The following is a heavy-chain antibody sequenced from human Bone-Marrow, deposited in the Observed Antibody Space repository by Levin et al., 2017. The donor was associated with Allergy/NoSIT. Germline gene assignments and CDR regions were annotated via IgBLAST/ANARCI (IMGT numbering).Heavy chain of an antibody. CDR3: AGGGMENKTAEVEYLSLYYYKGIDT. CDR2: ITWNSGHI. J-gene: IGHJ6*01. Sequence: GGSLRLSCTASGFPFDDFTMYWVRQLPGRGLEWLALITWNSGHIRYADSVKGRFTVSRDNAKKSLHLEMSGLRPEDTALYYCAGGGMENKTAEVEYLSLYYYKGIDTWGQGTKITVSS. D-gene: IGHD2-21*02. CDR1: GFPFDDFT. V-gene: IGHV3-9*01.